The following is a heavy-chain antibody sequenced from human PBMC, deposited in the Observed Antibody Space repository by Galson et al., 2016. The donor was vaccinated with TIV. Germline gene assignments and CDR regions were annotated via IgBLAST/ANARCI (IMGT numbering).Heavy chain of an antibody. CDR2: IIPHVGIA. J-gene: IGHJ4*02. Sequence: SVKVSCKASGGTFSSNIINWIRQAPGKGLEWMGGIIPHVGIANYAQRLKGRVTITADKSTNTAYMELSSLRSEDTAMYYCATFAACGGDCSYFDYWGQGTLVTVSS. CDR3: ATFAACGGDCSYFDY. CDR1: GGTFSSNI. V-gene: IGHV1-69*10. D-gene: IGHD2-21*02.